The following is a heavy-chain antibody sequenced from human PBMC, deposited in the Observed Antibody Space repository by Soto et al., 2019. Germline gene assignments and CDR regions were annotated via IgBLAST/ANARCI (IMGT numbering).Heavy chain of an antibody. CDR1: GFTVSNNY. V-gene: IGHV3-66*01. CDR3: ARDGTYNWV. D-gene: IGHD1-1*01. CDR2: IYSGGAT. J-gene: IGHJ4*02. Sequence: EVQLVESGGGLVQPGGSLRLSCAASGFTVSNNYMRWVHQAPGKGLEWVSLIYSGGATYYADSVKGRFTISRDNSKNPLYLQMNSLSAEDTAVYYCARDGTYNWVGGQGILVTVSS.